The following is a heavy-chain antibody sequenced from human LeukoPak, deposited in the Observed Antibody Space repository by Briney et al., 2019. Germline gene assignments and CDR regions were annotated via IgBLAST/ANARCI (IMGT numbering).Heavy chain of an antibody. D-gene: IGHD2-15*01. CDR1: GFTFSSYT. V-gene: IGHV3-23*01. CDR2: ISTGGGST. Sequence: GGSLRLSCAASGFTFSSYTMHWVRQAPGKGLEWVSSISTGGGSTYSADSVKGRFTTSRDKSKSTLFLQMNSLRAEDTAVYHCARQIGYCSDGNCHFDYWGQGTLVTVSS. J-gene: IGHJ4*02. CDR3: ARQIGYCSDGNCHFDY.